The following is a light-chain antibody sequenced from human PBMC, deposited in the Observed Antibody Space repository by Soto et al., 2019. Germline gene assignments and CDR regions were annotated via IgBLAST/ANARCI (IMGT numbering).Light chain of an antibody. CDR2: YDD. Sequence: QLVLTQPPSVSEAPRQRVTISCFGSSSNIGKNAVNWYQQFPGKAPKLLIYYDDLLPSGVSDRFSGSKSGTSASLAISGLQSEDEADYYCATWDDKLNGWLFGGGTKVTVL. J-gene: IGLJ3*02. V-gene: IGLV1-36*01. CDR1: SSNIGKNA. CDR3: ATWDDKLNGWL.